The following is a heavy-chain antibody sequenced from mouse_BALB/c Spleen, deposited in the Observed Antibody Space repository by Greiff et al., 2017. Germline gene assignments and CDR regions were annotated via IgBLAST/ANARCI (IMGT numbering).Heavy chain of an antibody. Sequence: EVKLQESGGGLVQPGGSMKLSCVASGFTFSNYWMNWVRQSPEKGLEWVAEIRLKSNNYATHYAESVKGRFTISRDDSKSSVYLQMNNLRAEDTGIYYCTPLYYGSRDWYFDVWGAGTTVTVSS. CDR1: GFTFSNYW. J-gene: IGHJ1*01. V-gene: IGHV6-6*02. CDR3: TPLYYGSRDWYFDV. CDR2: IRLKSNNYAT. D-gene: IGHD1-1*01.